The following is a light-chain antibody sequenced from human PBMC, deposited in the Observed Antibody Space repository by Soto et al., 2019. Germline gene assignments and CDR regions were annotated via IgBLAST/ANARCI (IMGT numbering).Light chain of an antibody. V-gene: IGKV1-39*01. CDR1: QSISSY. CDR3: QQSYSPPQT. CDR2: AAS. Sequence: DIQMTQSPSSLSASVGDRVTITCRASQSISSYLNWYQQKPGKAPKLLIYAASSLQSGVPSRFSGSGSGTVFTLTISSLQPEYSATYYYQQSYSPPQTFGQGTKVEIK. J-gene: IGKJ1*01.